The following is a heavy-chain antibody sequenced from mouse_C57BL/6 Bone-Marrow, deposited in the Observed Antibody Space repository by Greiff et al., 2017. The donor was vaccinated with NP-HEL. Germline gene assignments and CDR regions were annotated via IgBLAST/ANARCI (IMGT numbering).Heavy chain of an antibody. J-gene: IGHJ4*01. CDR3: ARDYDYDDAMDY. D-gene: IGHD2-4*01. CDR1: GYTFTSYW. Sequence: VQLQQSGAELVMPGASVKLSCKASGYTFTSYWMHWVKQRPGQGLEWIGEIDPSDSYTNYNQKFKGKSTLTVDKSSSTAYMQLSSLTSEDSAVYYCARDYDYDDAMDYWGQGTSVTVSS. V-gene: IGHV1-69*01. CDR2: IDPSDSYT.